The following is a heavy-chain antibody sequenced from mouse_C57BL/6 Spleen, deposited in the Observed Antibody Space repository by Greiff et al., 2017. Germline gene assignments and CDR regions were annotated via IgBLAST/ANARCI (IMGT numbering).Heavy chain of an antibody. CDR2: IHPNSGST. D-gene: IGHD1-1*01. J-gene: IGHJ3*01. Sequence: VQLHQSGAELVKPGASVKLSCKASGYTFTSYWMHWVKQRPGPGLEWIGMIHPNSGSTNYNEKFKSKATLTVDKSSSTAYMQHSSRTSEDSAVDYCARDYGSSYSYWGQGTLVTVSA. V-gene: IGHV1-64*01. CDR1: GYTFTSYW. CDR3: ARDYGSSYSY.